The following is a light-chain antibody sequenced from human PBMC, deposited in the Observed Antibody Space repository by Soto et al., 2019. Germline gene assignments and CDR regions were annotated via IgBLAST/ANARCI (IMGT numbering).Light chain of an antibody. Sequence: QSVLTQPPSVSAAPGQKVTISCSGSSSNIGNNYVFWYQQLPGTAPKLLIYDNDKRPSGIPDRFSGSKSGTSATLGITGLQNGDEDDYYCATWDRGLSVGVFGGGTQLTVL. CDR1: SSNIGNNY. J-gene: IGLJ7*01. CDR3: ATWDRGLSVGV. V-gene: IGLV1-51*01. CDR2: DND.